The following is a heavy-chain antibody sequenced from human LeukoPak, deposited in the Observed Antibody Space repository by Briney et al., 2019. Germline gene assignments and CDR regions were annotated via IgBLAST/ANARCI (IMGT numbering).Heavy chain of an antibody. V-gene: IGHV3-23*01. D-gene: IGHD4-11*01. Sequence: GGSLRLSCAASGFTFSSYAMSWVRQAPGKGLEWVSAISGSGGSTYYADSVKGRFTISRDNSKNTLYLQMNSLRAEDTAVYYCAKDLSSSDYSNYFDYWGQGTLVTVSS. CDR2: ISGSGGST. CDR3: AKDLSSSDYSNYFDY. J-gene: IGHJ4*02. CDR1: GFTFSSYA.